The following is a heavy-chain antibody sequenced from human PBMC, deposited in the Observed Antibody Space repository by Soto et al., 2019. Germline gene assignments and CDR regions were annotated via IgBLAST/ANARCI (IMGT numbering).Heavy chain of an antibody. J-gene: IGHJ4*02. V-gene: IGHV4-59*01. CDR2: PYYSGNT. CDR3: ARVGGVAARTFDY. CDR1: GGSIIPFY. D-gene: IGHD2-15*01. Sequence: SETLSLTCTVSGGSIIPFYWSWVRQPPGKGLEWIGYPYYSGNTNYSPSLKSRVTISVDASKNQVSLRLTSVTAADTAVYYCARVGGVAARTFDYWGQGTVVTVSS.